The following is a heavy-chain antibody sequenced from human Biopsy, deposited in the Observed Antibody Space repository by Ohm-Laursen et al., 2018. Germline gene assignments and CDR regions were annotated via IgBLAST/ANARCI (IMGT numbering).Heavy chain of an antibody. CDR1: GGSFNGYF. CDR2: ITQSGST. CDR3: ARVPLPGIGAAYQGRFLYGMDV. Sequence: GTLSLTCAVYGGSFNGYFWSWIRQPPGKGPEWIGDITQSGSTNYSPSLKSRVTISVDTAKKQFSLSLRSVTAADTAVYYCARVPLPGIGAAYQGRFLYGMDVWGQGTTVSVSS. J-gene: IGHJ6*02. V-gene: IGHV4-34*01. D-gene: IGHD6-13*01.